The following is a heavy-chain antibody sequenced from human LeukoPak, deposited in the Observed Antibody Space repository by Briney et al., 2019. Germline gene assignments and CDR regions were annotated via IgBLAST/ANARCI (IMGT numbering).Heavy chain of an antibody. Sequence: PGGSLRLSCAASGFRFSDYWMSWVRQAPGKGLEWVGNIKLDGSEKYYVDSVKGRFTISRDNAKNSLFLQMSSLRAEDTAVYYCARGGRNLDFWGQGTLVTVSS. CDR1: GFRFSDYW. CDR3: ARGGRNLDF. V-gene: IGHV3-7*01. J-gene: IGHJ4*02. CDR2: IKLDGSEK. D-gene: IGHD1-14*01.